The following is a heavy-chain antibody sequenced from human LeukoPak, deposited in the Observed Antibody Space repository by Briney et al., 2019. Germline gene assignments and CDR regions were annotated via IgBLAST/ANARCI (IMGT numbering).Heavy chain of an antibody. J-gene: IGHJ4*02. V-gene: IGHV3-33*01. D-gene: IGHD6-6*01. CDR1: GFTFSDYG. Sequence: PGRSLRLSCAASGFTFSDYGIHWVRQAPGQGLEWVALIWYDGSKKYYADSVKGRFTISRDNTKNTLYLQLNSLRADDTAVYYCARAHSSSSTFDLWGPGTLVTVSS. CDR2: IWYDGSKK. CDR3: ARAHSSSSTFDL.